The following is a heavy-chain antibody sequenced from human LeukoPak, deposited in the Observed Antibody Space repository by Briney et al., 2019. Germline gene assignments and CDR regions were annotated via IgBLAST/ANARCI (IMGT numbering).Heavy chain of an antibody. CDR3: ARDKTGVNYYYGMDV. D-gene: IGHD2-8*02. J-gene: IGHJ6*02. CDR1: GFTFSSYG. V-gene: IGHV3-33*08. CDR2: IWYDGSNA. Sequence: PGGSLRLSCAASGFTFSSYGMSWVRQAPGKGLEWVAIIWYDGSNAYYADSVKGRFTISRDNSRNTLYLQMNSLRAEDTAVYYCARDKTGVNYYYGMDVWGQGTTVTVSS.